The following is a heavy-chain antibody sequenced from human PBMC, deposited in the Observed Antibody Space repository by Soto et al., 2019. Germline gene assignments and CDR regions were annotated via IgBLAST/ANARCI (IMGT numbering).Heavy chain of an antibody. V-gene: IGHV1-69*01. CDR3: ATDTVTTQTTYCYSYGMDV. J-gene: IGHJ6*02. D-gene: IGHD4-17*01. Sequence: QVQLVQSGAEVKKPGSSVKVSCKASGGTFSSYAISWVLQAPGQGLEWMGGIIPIFGTAKYAQKFQGRVTITADESTSPAYMELSSLRSEDTAVYYCATDTVTTQTTYCYSYGMDVWGQGTTVTVSS. CDR1: GGTFSSYA. CDR2: IIPIFGTA.